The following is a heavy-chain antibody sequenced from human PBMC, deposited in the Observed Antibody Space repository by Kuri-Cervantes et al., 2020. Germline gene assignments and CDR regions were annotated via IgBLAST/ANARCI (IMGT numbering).Heavy chain of an antibody. CDR3: ARGPPYIVVVTAPRQQDAFDI. CDR2: FYTSGST. J-gene: IGHJ3*02. Sequence: SETLSLTCTVSGDSINSYFWSWIRQPAGKGLEWIGRFYTSGSTNYNPSLKSRATISVDKSKNQFSLNLSSVTAADTAVYYCARGPPYIVVVTAPRQQDAFDIWGQGTMVTVSS. D-gene: IGHD2-21*02. V-gene: IGHV4-4*07. CDR1: GDSINSYF.